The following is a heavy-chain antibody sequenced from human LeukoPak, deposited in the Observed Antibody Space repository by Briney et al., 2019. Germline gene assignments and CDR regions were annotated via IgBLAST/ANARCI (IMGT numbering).Heavy chain of an antibody. Sequence: SETLSLTCNVSGGSISSGDYYWSWIRQPPGKGLEWIGYIYYSGSTYYNPSLKSRVTISVDTSKNQFSLKLSSVTAADTAVYYCASPGSYYSQDAFDIWGQGTMVTVSS. CDR2: IYYSGST. CDR3: ASPGSYYSQDAFDI. D-gene: IGHD3-10*01. V-gene: IGHV4-30-4*08. J-gene: IGHJ3*02. CDR1: GGSISSGDYY.